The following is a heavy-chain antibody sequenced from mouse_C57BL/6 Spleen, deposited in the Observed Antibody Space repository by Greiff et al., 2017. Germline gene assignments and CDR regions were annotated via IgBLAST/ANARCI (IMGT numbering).Heavy chain of an antibody. CDR3: ATPLLWAYAMDY. D-gene: IGHD2-10*01. CDR2: IHPSDSDT. CDR1: GYTFTSYW. V-gene: IGHV1-74*01. J-gene: IGHJ4*01. Sequence: VQLQQPGAELVKPGASVKVSCKASGYTFTSYWMHWVKQRPGQGLEWIGRIHPSDSDTNYNQKFKGKATLTVDKSSRTASMQLSSMTSEDSAVYYCATPLLWAYAMDYWGQGTSVTVSS.